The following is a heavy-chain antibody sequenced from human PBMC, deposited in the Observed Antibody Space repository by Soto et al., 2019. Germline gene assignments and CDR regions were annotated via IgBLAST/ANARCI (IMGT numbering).Heavy chain of an antibody. Sequence: SETLSLTCAVYGGSFSGYYWTWIRQPPGKGLEWIGEINHSGSTNYNASLKSRVTISVDTSKNQFSLELRSVIAADTAVYYCAKYRTVLVFWRTSGGYYRKDVWGEATKVIFS. CDR2: INHSGST. V-gene: IGHV4-34*01. CDR1: GGSFSGYY. D-gene: IGHD1-1*01. J-gene: IGHJ6*02. CDR3: AKYRTVLVFWRTSGGYYRKDV.